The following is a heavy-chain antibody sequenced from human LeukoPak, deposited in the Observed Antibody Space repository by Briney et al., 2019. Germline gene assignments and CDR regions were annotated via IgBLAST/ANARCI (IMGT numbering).Heavy chain of an antibody. V-gene: IGHV3-23*01. CDR2: ISGSGGST. CDR1: GFTFSSYA. CDR3: AKGPRPITMIVVVTDEYFQH. J-gene: IGHJ1*01. Sequence: GGSLRLSCAASGFTFSSYAMSWVRQAPGKGLEWVSAISGSGGSTYYADSVKGRFTISRDNSKNTLYLQMNSLRAEDTAVYYCAKGPRPITMIVVVTDEYFQHWGQGTLVTVSS. D-gene: IGHD3-22*01.